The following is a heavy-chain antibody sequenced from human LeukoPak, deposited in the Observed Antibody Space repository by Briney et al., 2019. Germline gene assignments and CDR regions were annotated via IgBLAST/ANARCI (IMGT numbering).Heavy chain of an antibody. CDR1: GFTFSSFG. CDR3: ARALRGADDY. V-gene: IGHV3-30*03. Sequence: PGGSLRLSCAASGFTFSSFGMHWVRQAPGKGLEWMALISHDGLNKYYADSMKGRFTISRDNSKSTLYLQMNSLRAEDTAVYYCARALRGADDYWGQGTLVTVSS. J-gene: IGHJ4*02. CDR2: ISHDGLNK. D-gene: IGHD3-10*01.